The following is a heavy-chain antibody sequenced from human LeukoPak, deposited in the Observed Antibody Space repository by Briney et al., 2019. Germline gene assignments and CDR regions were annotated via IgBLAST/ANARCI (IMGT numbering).Heavy chain of an antibody. D-gene: IGHD1-26*01. V-gene: IGHV3-9*01. Sequence: GGSLRLSCAASGVSFDDDAMHWGRQAPGKGREGGSGISGNSGNRVYADSVKGRFTISRDNAKNSLTLQMNSLRAEDTALYYCAKDKRAIVGSAHNDFDIWGQGTMVTVSS. CDR1: GVSFDDDA. J-gene: IGHJ3*02. CDR3: AKDKRAIVGSAHNDFDI. CDR2: ISGNSGNR.